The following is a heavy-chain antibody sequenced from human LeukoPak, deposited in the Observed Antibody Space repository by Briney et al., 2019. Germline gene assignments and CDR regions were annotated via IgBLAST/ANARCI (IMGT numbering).Heavy chain of an antibody. J-gene: IGHJ4*02. CDR3: ASQHGSGTLDY. CDR2: ISGSGGST. Sequence: GGSLRLSCAASGFTFSSYAMSWVRQAPGKGLEWVSAISGSGGSTYYADSVKGRFTISRDNSKNTLYLQVNSLRAEDTAVYYCASQHGSGTLDYWGQGTQVTVSS. CDR1: GFTFSSYA. D-gene: IGHD3-10*01. V-gene: IGHV3-23*01.